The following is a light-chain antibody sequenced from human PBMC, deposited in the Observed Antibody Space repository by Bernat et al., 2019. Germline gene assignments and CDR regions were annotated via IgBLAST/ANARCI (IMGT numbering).Light chain of an antibody. V-gene: IGKV2-30*02. CDR1: QSLVHTDGNTY. J-gene: IGKJ1*01. CDR3: MQGTHWPLWT. CDR2: KVS. Sequence: DVVMTQSPLSLLVTLGQPASISCRSSQSLVHTDGNTYLNWFHQRPGQPPRRLIHKVSNRDSGIPDRFSGSGSGTYFTLEISRVEAEDAGLYYCMQGTHWPLWTFGQGTKVEIK.